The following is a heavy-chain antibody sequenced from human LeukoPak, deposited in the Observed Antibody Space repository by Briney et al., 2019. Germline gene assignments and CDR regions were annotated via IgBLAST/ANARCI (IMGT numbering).Heavy chain of an antibody. D-gene: IGHD4-17*01. CDR2: ISGYNGNT. Sequence: ASVKVSCKASGYTFSSYGISWVRQAPGQGLEWMGWISGYNGNTNSAQKLQGRVSMTTDTSTSTAYMELSSLRSEDTAVYYCARGLTSAFFDPWGQGTLVTVSS. V-gene: IGHV1-18*01. CDR1: GYTFSSYG. CDR3: ARGLTSAFFDP. J-gene: IGHJ5*02.